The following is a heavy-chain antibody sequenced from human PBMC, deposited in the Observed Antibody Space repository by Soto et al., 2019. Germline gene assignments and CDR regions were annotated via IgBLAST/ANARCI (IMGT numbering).Heavy chain of an antibody. Sequence: ASVKVSCKASGYTFTSYGISWVRQAPGQGLEWMGLLIPYNGDRIYAQKFQGRAILTTDTATNTAYMELGSLRSDDTAVYYCVRDASSGYRGWWDPWGQGTLVTVSS. D-gene: IGHD5-12*01. J-gene: IGHJ5*02. CDR3: VRDASSGYRGWWDP. V-gene: IGHV1-18*01. CDR1: GYTFTSYG. CDR2: LIPYNGDR.